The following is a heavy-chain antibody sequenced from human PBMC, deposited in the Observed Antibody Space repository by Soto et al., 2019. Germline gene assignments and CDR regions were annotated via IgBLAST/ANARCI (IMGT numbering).Heavy chain of an antibody. Sequence: EVQLVESGGGLVQPGGSLRLSCAASGFTFSSYSMNWVRQAPGKGLEWVSYIISSSSTIYYADSVKGRFTISRDNAKNSLYLQMNSLRDEDTAVYYCARDNPPLSRDYDFWSGYLDAFDIWGQGTMVTVSS. J-gene: IGHJ3*02. CDR1: GFTFSSYS. D-gene: IGHD3-3*01. CDR2: IISSSSTI. CDR3: ARDNPPLSRDYDFWSGYLDAFDI. V-gene: IGHV3-48*02.